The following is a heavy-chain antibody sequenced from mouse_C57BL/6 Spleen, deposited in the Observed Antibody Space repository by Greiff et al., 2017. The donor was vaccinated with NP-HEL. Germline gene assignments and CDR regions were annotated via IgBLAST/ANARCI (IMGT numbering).Heavy chain of an antibody. J-gene: IGHJ1*03. CDR3: ARSGYYGSSGYFDV. D-gene: IGHD1-1*01. Sequence: VQLQQPGAELVRPGSSVKLSCKASGYTFTSYWMHWVKQRPIQGLEWIGNIDPSDSETHYNQKFKDKATLTVDKSSSTAYMQLSSLTSEDSAVYYCARSGYYGSSGYFDVWGTGTTVTVSS. CDR1: GYTFTSYW. V-gene: IGHV1-52*01. CDR2: IDPSDSET.